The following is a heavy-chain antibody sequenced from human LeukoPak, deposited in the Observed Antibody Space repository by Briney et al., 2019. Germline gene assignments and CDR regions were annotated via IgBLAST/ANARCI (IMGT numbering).Heavy chain of an antibody. V-gene: IGHV1-69-2*01. D-gene: IGHD6-19*01. Sequence: ASVKVSRTGAAYAFTVYYMHLVRHAPATGLEWVGLVDPEDGERIYEDEYHGRVTLTADRSKSTAYMELRSLRSEDTAADYCSTCGYIAVAGNYWGQGTLVTVSS. CDR3: STCGYIAVAGNY. CDR2: VDPEDGER. CDR1: AYAFTVYY. J-gene: IGHJ4*02.